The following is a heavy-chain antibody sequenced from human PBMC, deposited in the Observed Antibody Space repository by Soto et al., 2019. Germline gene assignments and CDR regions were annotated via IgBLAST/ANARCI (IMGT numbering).Heavy chain of an antibody. Sequence: GGSQTLSSVAPGFTVGSYWMSWVRHAPGKGLEGLDNIKQDGRGTKDVASVKGRSTISRDHTKTLVYLQMNSLRVDGPAVYYCARPTDRGRVTQEWGGNDAFRVWGQGTMVTVSS. V-gene: IGHV3-7*03. J-gene: IGHJ3*01. CDR3: ARPTDRGRVTQEWGGNDAFRV. D-gene: IGHD3-10*01. CDR2: IKQDGRGT. CDR1: GFTVGSYW.